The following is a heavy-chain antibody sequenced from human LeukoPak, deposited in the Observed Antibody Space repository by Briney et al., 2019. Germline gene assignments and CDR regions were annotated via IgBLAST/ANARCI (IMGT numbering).Heavy chain of an antibody. J-gene: IGHJ4*02. V-gene: IGHV4-4*08. Sequence: SETLALLRTFSGDAISTYYGNGIRQTPGKGLEWIGHIANGRTDYNPSLKSRVIISVDTSKNQISLRLTSVTAEDTAVYYCARDKAHNYGYYFDSRRQGTQVLVSS. CDR2: IANGRT. CDR3: ARDKAHNYGYYFDS. CDR1: GDAISTYY. D-gene: IGHD3-10*01.